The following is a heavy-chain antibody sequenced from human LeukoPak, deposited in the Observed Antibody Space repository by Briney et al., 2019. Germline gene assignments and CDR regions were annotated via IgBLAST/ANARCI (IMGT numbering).Heavy chain of an antibody. J-gene: IGHJ6*03. Sequence: LAGGSLRLSCAASGFTFSSYGMHWVRQAPGKGLEWVAVISYDGSNKYYADSVKGRFTISRDNSKNTLYLQMNSLRAEDTAVYYCAKRSPVNYYYYYMDVWGKGTTVTVSS. CDR2: ISYDGSNK. CDR3: AKRSPVNYYYYYMDV. CDR1: GFTFSSYG. V-gene: IGHV3-30*18.